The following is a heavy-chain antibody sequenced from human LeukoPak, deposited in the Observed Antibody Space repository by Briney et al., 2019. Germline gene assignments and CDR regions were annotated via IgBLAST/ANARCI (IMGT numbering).Heavy chain of an antibody. CDR2: IFYSGNT. CDR1: GVSISSYY. CDR3: ARLAAISGSDYPDD. Sequence: SETLSLTCTVSGVSISSYYWSWIRQPPGKGLEWIGYIFYSGNTIYNPSLRSRVTISADTSKNHFSLRLRSVTAADTAVYYCARLAAISGSDYPDDWGRGTLVTVSS. J-gene: IGHJ4*02. V-gene: IGHV4-59*08. D-gene: IGHD1-26*01.